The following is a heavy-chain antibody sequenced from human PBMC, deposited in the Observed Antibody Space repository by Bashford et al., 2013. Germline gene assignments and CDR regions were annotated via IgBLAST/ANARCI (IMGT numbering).Heavy chain of an antibody. CDR1: GVSISGYY. V-gene: IGHV4-59*01. CDR3: ARESGSSYKYFDY. Sequence: SSETLSLTCTVSGVSISGYYWSWVRQPPGKGLEWIGYISYSGSTSYNPSLKSRVTISVDTSKNQFSLKLSSVTAADAALYYCARESGSSYKYFDYVGPGNPGHRLL. J-gene: IGHJ4*02. CDR2: ISYSGST. D-gene: IGHD1-26*01.